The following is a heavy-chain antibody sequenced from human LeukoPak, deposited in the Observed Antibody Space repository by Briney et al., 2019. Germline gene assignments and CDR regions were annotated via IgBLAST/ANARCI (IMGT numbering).Heavy chain of an antibody. CDR2: INAGNGNT. J-gene: IGHJ4*02. D-gene: IGHD6-13*01. CDR1: GYTFTSYG. Sequence: GASVKVSCKASGYTFTSYGISWVRQAPGQRLEWMGWINAGNGNTKYSQKFQGRVTITRDTSASTAYMELSSLRSEDTAVYYCARLAAAGTLGGFDYWGQGTLVTVSS. V-gene: IGHV1-3*01. CDR3: ARLAAAGTLGGFDY.